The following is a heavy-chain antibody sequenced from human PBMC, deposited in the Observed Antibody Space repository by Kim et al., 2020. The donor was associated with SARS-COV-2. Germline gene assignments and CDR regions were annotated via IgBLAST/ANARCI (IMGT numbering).Heavy chain of an antibody. V-gene: IGHV4-59*01. Sequence: SETLSLTCTVSGGSFSSYYWSWVRQPQNKGLEWIGYSHYRGHDEINLSLNSRVAILLDTSNNQFSLKLTSVTAADTAVYYCVRYLGGEGAFDIWGPGA. CDR3: VRYLGGEGAFDI. D-gene: IGHD2-15*01. CDR1: GGSFSSYY. J-gene: IGHJ3*02. CDR2: SHYRGHD.